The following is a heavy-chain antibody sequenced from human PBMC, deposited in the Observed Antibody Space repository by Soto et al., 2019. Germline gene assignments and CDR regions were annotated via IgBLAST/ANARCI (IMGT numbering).Heavy chain of an antibody. CDR3: ATHRDGSTTPFDY. CDR1: GGSVGSGSYY. J-gene: IGHJ4*02. Sequence: PSETLSLTCTVSGGSVGSGSYYWSWIRQPPGKGLEWIGYIYYSGSTNYNPSLKSRVTISVDTSKNQFSLKLSSVTAADTAVYYCATHRDGSTTPFDYWGQGTLVTVSS. D-gene: IGHD2-2*01. CDR2: IYYSGST. V-gene: IGHV4-61*01.